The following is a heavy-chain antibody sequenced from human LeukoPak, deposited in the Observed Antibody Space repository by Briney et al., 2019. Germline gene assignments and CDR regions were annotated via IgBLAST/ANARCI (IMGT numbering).Heavy chain of an antibody. CDR3: AKDTSGNWKNFQH. Sequence: PGGSLRLSCAASGFTFSSYAMSWVRQAPGKGLEWVSAISGSGGSTYYADSVKGRLTISRDNSKNTLYLQMNSLRAEDTAVYYCAKDTSGNWKNFQHWGQGTLVTVSS. D-gene: IGHD1-1*01. CDR2: ISGSGGST. V-gene: IGHV3-23*01. J-gene: IGHJ1*01. CDR1: GFTFSSYA.